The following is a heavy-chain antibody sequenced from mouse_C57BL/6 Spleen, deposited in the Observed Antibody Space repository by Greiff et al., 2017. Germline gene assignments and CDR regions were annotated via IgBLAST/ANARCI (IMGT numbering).Heavy chain of an antibody. CDR1: GYTFTDYN. Sequence: VQLQQSGPDLVKPGASVKMSCKASGYTFTDYNMHWVKQSHGKSLEWIGYINPNNGGTSYNQKFKGKATLTVNKSSSTAYIELRSLTSEDAAVYYCARRYPGWYFDVWGTGTTVTVSS. D-gene: IGHD1-1*01. V-gene: IGHV1-22*01. CDR3: ARRYPGWYFDV. J-gene: IGHJ1*03. CDR2: INPNNGGT.